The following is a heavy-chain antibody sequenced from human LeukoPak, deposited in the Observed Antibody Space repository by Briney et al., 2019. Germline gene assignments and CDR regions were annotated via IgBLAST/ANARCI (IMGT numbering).Heavy chain of an antibody. J-gene: IGHJ4*02. CDR2: IKSKTDGGTT. V-gene: IGHV3-15*01. CDR3: TTPQVYYGSGSYRISFDY. D-gene: IGHD3-10*01. CDR1: GFTFSNAW. Sequence: GGSLRLSCAASGFTFSNAWMSWVRQAPGKGLEWVGRIKSKTDGGTTDYAAPVKGRFTIPRDDSKNTLYLQMNSLKTEDTAVYYCTTPQVYYGSGSYRISFDYWGQGTLVTVSS.